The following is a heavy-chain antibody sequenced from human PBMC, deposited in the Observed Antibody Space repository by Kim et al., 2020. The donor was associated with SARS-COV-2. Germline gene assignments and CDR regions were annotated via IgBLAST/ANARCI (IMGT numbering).Heavy chain of an antibody. CDR1: GFTFSSYS. D-gene: IGHD2-21*02. J-gene: IGHJ6*04. CDR2: ISSSSSTI. CDR3: ARELGGNSPGHYYYGMDV. V-gene: IGHV3-48*02. Sequence: GGSLRLSCAASGFTFSSYSMNWVRQAPGKGLEWVSYISSSSSTIYYADSVKGRFTISRDNAKNSLYLQMNSLRDEDTAVYYCARELGGNSPGHYYYGMDVWGEGTTVTVSS.